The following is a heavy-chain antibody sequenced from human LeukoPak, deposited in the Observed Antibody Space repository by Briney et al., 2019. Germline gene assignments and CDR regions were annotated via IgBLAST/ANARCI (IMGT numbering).Heavy chain of an antibody. J-gene: IGHJ4*02. CDR1: GGSISSSNW. D-gene: IGHD6-19*01. V-gene: IGHV4-4*02. CDR2: IYHSGST. CDR3: ARLSIAVARNYFDY. Sequence: KSSENLSLTCAVSGGSISSSNWWSWVRQPPGKGLEWIGEIYHSGSTNYNPSLKSRVTISVDKSKNQFSLKLSSVTAADTAVYYCARLSIAVARNYFDYWGQGTLVTVSS.